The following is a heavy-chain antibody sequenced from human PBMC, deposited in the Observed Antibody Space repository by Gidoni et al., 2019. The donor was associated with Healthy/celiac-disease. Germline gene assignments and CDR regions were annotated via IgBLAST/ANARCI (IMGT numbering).Heavy chain of an antibody. CDR1: GFTFSSYA. CDR2: ISGSGGST. CDR3: AKGSHDYVWGSYRADY. D-gene: IGHD3-16*02. V-gene: IGHV3-23*01. J-gene: IGHJ4*02. Sequence: EVQLLESGGGLVRPGGSLRLSCAASGFTFSSYAMGWVRQAPGKGLEWVSAISGSGGSTYYADSVKGRFTISRDNSKNTLYLQMNSLRAEDTAVYYCAKGSHDYVWGSYRADYWGQGTLVTVSS.